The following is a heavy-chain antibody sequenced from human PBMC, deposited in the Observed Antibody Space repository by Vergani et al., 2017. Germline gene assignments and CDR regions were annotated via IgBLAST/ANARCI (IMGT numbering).Heavy chain of an antibody. CDR1: GFTFSSYA. Sequence: EVQLLESGGGLVQPGGSLRLSCVASGFTFSSYAMSWVRQAPGKGLEWVSAISGSGGSTYYADSVKGLFTISRDNSKNTLYLQMNSLRAEDTAVYYCATVAAAGKSATGFCDYWGQGTLVTVSS. CDR2: ISGSGGST. J-gene: IGHJ4*02. CDR3: ATVAAAGKSATGFCDY. D-gene: IGHD6-13*01. V-gene: IGHV3-23*01.